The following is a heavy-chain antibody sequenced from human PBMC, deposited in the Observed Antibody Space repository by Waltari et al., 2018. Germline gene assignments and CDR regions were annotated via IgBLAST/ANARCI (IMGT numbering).Heavy chain of an antibody. CDR2: MNPNSGNK. V-gene: IGHV1-8*03. J-gene: IGHJ5*02. CDR1: GNTFTRYD. Sequence: QVQLLQSGAEVKNPGASVKVSCKASGNTFTRYDIHWVRQATGQGLEWMGWMNPNSGNKGYAQKFQGRVTITRNTSISTAYMELSSMRSEDTAVYYCARARLVRRGFDPWGQGTLVTVSS. CDR3: ARARLVRRGFDP. D-gene: IGHD6-19*01.